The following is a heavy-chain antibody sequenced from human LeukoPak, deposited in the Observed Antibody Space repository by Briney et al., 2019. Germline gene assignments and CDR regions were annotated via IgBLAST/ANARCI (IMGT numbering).Heavy chain of an antibody. CDR2: IYYSGST. V-gene: IGHV4-39*07. J-gene: IGHJ4*02. D-gene: IGHD5-18*01. CDR1: GGSISSSSYY. Sequence: SETLSLTCTVSGGSISSSSYYWGWIRQPPGKGLEWIGSIYYSGSTYYNPSLKSRVTISVDTSKNQFSLKLSSVTAADTAVYYCASTPAHTAMASDWGQGTLVTVSS. CDR3: ASTPAHTAMASD.